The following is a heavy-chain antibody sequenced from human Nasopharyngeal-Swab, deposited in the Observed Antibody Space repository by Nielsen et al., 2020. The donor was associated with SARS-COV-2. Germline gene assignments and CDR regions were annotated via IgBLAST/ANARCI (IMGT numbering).Heavy chain of an antibody. CDR3: ARDAFPGIAAAGPDY. D-gene: IGHD6-13*01. CDR2: IKQDGSEK. V-gene: IGHV3-7*01. Sequence: WIRQPPGKGLEWVASIKQDGSEKYYVDSVKGRFTISRDNAKNSLYLQMNSLRAEDMAVYYCARDAFPGIAAAGPDYWGQGTLVTVSS. J-gene: IGHJ4*02.